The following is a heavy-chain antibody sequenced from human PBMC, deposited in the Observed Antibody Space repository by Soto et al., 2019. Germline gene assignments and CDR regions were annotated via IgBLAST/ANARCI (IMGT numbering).Heavy chain of an antibody. D-gene: IGHD2-15*01. Sequence: EVQLLESGGGLAQPGESLTLSCAASGFMFSGYAMSWVRQAPGKGLEWVSAVSNSGTSTSYADSAKGRFTISRDNSKNTLYLQMSSLGAADTALYYCVKDLAASGWFDPWGQGTLVIVSS. J-gene: IGHJ5*02. CDR1: GFMFSGYA. CDR2: VSNSGTST. V-gene: IGHV3-23*01. CDR3: VKDLAASGWFDP.